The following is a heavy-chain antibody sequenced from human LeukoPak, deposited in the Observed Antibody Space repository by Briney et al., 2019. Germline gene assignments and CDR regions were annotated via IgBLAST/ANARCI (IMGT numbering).Heavy chain of an antibody. CDR3: AKAEQWLVSYYFDY. D-gene: IGHD6-19*01. V-gene: IGHV3-23*01. J-gene: IGHJ4*02. CDR2: ISGSGGST. Sequence: GGSLRLSCAASGFTISSYWMHWVRQIPEKGLEWVSAISGSGGSTYYADSVKGRFTISRDNSKNTLYLQMNSLRAEDTAVYYCAKAEQWLVSYYFDYWGQGTLVTVSS. CDR1: GFTISSYW.